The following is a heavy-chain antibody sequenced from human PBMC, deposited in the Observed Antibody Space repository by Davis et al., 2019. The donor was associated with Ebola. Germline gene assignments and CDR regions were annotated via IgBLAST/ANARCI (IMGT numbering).Heavy chain of an antibody. J-gene: IGHJ4*02. CDR2: ISYDGSNK. CDR1: GFTFSSYA. V-gene: IGHV3-30-3*01. Sequence: GESLKISCAASGFTFSSYAMHWVRQAPGKGLEWVAVISYDGSNKYYADSVKGRFTISRDNSKNTLYLQMNSLRAEDTAVYYCAKDPRFLEWLLEWYYFDYWGQGTLVTVSS. D-gene: IGHD3-3*01. CDR3: AKDPRFLEWLLEWYYFDY.